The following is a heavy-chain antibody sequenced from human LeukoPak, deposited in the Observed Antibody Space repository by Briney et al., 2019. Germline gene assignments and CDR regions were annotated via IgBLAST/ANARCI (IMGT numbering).Heavy chain of an antibody. CDR2: ISSSGSII. J-gene: IGHJ1*01. CDR3: ARGQYDRSPFLQH. V-gene: IGHV3-11*01. CDR1: GFTFSDYY. Sequence: NPGGSLRLSCAASGFTFSDYYMSWIRQAPGKGLEWVSYISSSGSIIYYADSVKGRFTISRDNAKNSMYLQMNSLRAEDTAVYYCARGQYDRSPFLQHWGQGTLVTVSS. D-gene: IGHD3-22*01.